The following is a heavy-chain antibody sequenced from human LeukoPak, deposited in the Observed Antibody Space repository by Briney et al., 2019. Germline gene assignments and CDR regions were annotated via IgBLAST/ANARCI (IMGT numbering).Heavy chain of an antibody. V-gene: IGHV3-43*02. Sequence: PGGSLRLSCAASGFTFDDYAMHWVRQAPGKGLEWVSLIRGDGVSTYYADSVKGRFTISRDNNKNSLYLQMNSLRTEDTAFYYCAKDIGGYSYAADYWGQGXLVTV. J-gene: IGHJ4*02. CDR2: IRGDGVST. D-gene: IGHD5-18*01. CDR1: GFTFDDYA. CDR3: AKDIGGYSYAADY.